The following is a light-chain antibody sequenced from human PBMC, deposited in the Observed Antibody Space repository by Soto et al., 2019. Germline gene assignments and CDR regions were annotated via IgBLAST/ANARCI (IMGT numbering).Light chain of an antibody. CDR2: EVT. CDR3: SSYTSSNTPYV. J-gene: IGLJ1*01. Sequence: QSVLTQPASVSGSPGQSITISCTGCSSDVGAYNFVSWYQHHPGKAPKLILYEVTTHPSGVSSRFSGSKSGNTASLTISGLQADDEANYYCSSYTSSNTPYVFGTGTKVTVL. V-gene: IGLV2-14*01. CDR1: SSDVGAYNF.